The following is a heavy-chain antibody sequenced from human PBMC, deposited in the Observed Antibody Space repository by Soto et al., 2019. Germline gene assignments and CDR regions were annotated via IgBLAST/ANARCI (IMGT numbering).Heavy chain of an antibody. Sequence: ASVKVSCKASGYTFTDYAIHWVRQAPGQGLEWMGWINVGNGNTGYSRKFQGRVTNVRDMSASTAYIEVTSLTSEDTAIYYCAREGAHYTPLDHWGQGTLVTVSS. V-gene: IGHV1-3*01. CDR3: AREGAHYTPLDH. CDR1: GYTFTDYA. CDR2: INVGNGNT. D-gene: IGHD2-15*01. J-gene: IGHJ4*02.